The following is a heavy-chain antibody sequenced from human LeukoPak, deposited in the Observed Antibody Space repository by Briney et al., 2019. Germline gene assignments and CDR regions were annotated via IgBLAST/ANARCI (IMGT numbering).Heavy chain of an antibody. V-gene: IGHV5-51*01. Sequence: GESLKISCKGSGYSFTSYWIGWVRQMPGKGLEWMGIIHPGDSDTRYSPSFQGQVTISADKSISTAYLQWSSLKASDTAMYYCARHETYYYGSGSYLSCYYYYMDVWGKGTTVTVSS. J-gene: IGHJ6*03. CDR1: GYSFTSYW. CDR3: ARHETYYYGSGSYLSCYYYYMDV. D-gene: IGHD3-10*01. CDR2: IHPGDSDT.